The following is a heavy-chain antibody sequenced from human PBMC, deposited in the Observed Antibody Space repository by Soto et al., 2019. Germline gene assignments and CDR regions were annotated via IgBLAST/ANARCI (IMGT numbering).Heavy chain of an antibody. J-gene: IGHJ4*02. CDR3: ARGGEAYYFDS. CDR2: INAGNGNT. Sequence: QVQLVQSGAEVMKPWASVKVDCKASRYTFTTYAIHWVRQAPGQGLEGMGWINAGNGNTKYSQTFQGRVTITRDTSASTAYMELSTMRSEDTAVYYCARGGEAYYFDSWGQGTLVTVSS. V-gene: IGHV1-3*01. CDR1: RYTFTTYA.